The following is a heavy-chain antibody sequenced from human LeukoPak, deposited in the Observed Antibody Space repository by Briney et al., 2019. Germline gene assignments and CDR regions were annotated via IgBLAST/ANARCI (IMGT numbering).Heavy chain of an antibody. CDR3: ARAGEEWLRFDYYYYGMDV. Sequence: PGGSLRLSCAATGFTFSSYAMSWVRQAPGKGLEWVSAISGSGGSTYYADSVKGRFTISRDNSKNTLYLQMNSLRAEDTAVYYCARAGEEWLRFDYYYYGMDVWGQGTTVTVSS. V-gene: IGHV3-23*01. J-gene: IGHJ6*02. CDR1: GFTFSSYA. D-gene: IGHD5-12*01. CDR2: ISGSGGST.